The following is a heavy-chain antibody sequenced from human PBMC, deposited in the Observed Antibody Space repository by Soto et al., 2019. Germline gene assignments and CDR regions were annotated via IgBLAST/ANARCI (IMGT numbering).Heavy chain of an antibody. V-gene: IGHV5-51*01. CDR3: ARRSSSGPDY. D-gene: IGHD2-15*01. CDR1: GYSFTSSR. CDR2: IYPGDSDT. Sequence: PGESLKISCKASGYSFTSSRIAWVRQMPGEGLEWMGIIYPGDSDTRYSPSFQGQVTISADKSLSTAYLQWSSLKSSDTAMYYCARRSSSGPDYWGQGTLVTVSS. J-gene: IGHJ4*02.